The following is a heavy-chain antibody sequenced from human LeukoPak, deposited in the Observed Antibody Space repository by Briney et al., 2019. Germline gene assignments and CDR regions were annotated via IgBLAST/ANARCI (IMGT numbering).Heavy chain of an antibody. CDR3: ARDRAGPDPYDAFDI. D-gene: IGHD6-13*01. CDR1: GFTFSSYW. Sequence: PAESLRLSCAASGFTFSSYWMSWVRQAPGKGLEWVANIKQDGSEKYYVDSVKGRFTISRDNTKNSPYLQMNSLRAEDTAVYYCARDRAGPDPYDAFDIWGQGTMVTVSS. V-gene: IGHV3-7*01. J-gene: IGHJ3*02. CDR2: IKQDGSEK.